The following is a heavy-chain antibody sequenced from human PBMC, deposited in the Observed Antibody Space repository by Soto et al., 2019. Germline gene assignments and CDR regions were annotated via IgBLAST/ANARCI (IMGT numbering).Heavy chain of an antibody. J-gene: IGHJ4*02. CDR2: IYWDNDK. CDR1: GFSLSTTGVG. D-gene: IGHD3-10*01. V-gene: IGHV2-5*02. Sequence: QITLKESGPTLVKPTQTLTLTCSFSGFSLSTTGVGVGWIRQSPGKALEWLAIIYWDNDKRYSPSLKSRVTITKDPYKNKVVVTVTNMDPVDTGTYYCARSLWFGELQWGQGALVTVSS. CDR3: ARSLWFGELQ.